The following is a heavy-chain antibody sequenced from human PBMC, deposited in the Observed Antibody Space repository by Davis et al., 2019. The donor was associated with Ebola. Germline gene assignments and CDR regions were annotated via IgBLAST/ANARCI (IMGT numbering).Heavy chain of an antibody. CDR2: INHSGST. Sequence: SETLSLTCAVYGGSFSGYYWSWIRQPPGKGLEWIGEINHSGSTNYNPSLKSRVTISVDTSKNQFSLKLSSVTAADTAVYYCAREGSPYAFDIWGQGTMVTVSS. CDR3: AREGSPYAFDI. CDR1: GGSFSGYY. J-gene: IGHJ3*02. V-gene: IGHV4-34*01.